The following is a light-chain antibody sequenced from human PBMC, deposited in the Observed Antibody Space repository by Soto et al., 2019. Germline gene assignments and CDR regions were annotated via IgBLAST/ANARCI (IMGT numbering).Light chain of an antibody. Sequence: TVSCRASQSVSSYLAWYQQKPGQAPRLLIYGASSRATGIPDRFSGSGSGTDFTLTISRLEPEDFAAYYCQHYSGSPWTFGQGTKVDIK. V-gene: IGKV3-20*01. CDR2: GAS. CDR1: QSVSSY. CDR3: QHYSGSPWT. J-gene: IGKJ1*01.